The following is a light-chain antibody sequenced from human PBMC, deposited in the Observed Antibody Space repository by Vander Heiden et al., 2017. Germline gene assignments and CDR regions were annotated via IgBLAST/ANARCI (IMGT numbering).Light chain of an antibody. V-gene: IGLV1-40*01. Sequence: SVLTQPPSVSGAPGQRVTISCTGSSSNIGAGYDVHWYQQVAGTAPKLLIYGNNNRPSGVPDRFAGSKFGTSASLAITGLQAEDEADYYCQSYDSSLSGPVFGGGTKLTVL. CDR2: GNN. CDR3: QSYDSSLSGPV. CDR1: SSNIGAGYD. J-gene: IGLJ3*02.